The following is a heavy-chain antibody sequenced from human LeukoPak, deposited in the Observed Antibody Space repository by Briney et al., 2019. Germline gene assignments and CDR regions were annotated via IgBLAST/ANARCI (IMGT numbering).Heavy chain of an antibody. CDR3: ARGDDYGDYDCAFDI. CDR1: GFTFSRHW. CDR2: IDGAGGEK. V-gene: IGHV3-7*01. J-gene: IGHJ3*02. D-gene: IGHD4-17*01. Sequence: GGSLRLSCEASGFTFSRHWLTWVRQAPGKGLEWVGNIDGAGGEKHYVDSVKGRFTISRDNAKTSLYLQMNSLRAEDTAVYYCARGDDYGDYDCAFDIWGQGTMVTVSS.